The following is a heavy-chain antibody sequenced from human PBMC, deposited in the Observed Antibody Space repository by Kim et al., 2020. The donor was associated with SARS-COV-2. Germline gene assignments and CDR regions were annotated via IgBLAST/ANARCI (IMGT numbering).Heavy chain of an antibody. CDR1: GFTFSSYA. CDR2: VSADGGGT. D-gene: IGHD6-13*01. V-gene: IGHV3-23*01. J-gene: IGHJ2*01. CDR3: AKGFSSSPYWYFDL. Sequence: GGSLRLSCAASGFTFSSYAMSWVRQAPGKGLEWVSAVSADGGGTDYADSVKGRFTISRDNSKNTLYVQMSSLRAEDTAVYYCAKGFSSSPYWYFDLWGRGALVTVSS.